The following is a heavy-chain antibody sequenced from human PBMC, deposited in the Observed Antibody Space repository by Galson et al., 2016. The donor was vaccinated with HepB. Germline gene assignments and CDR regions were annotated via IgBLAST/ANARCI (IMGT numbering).Heavy chain of an antibody. V-gene: IGHV3-30*04. CDR1: GFTFSTYS. D-gene: IGHD5-18*01. CDR3: ARGPGIQRWLLFDY. Sequence: SLSLSCAASGFTFSTYSMHWVRQAPGKGLEWMTVISFDGRIKFYTDSVRGRFTVSRDNSRDILYLQMSSLRPEDTAVYYCARGPGIQRWLLFDYWGQGARVTVSS. J-gene: IGHJ4*02. CDR2: ISFDGRIK.